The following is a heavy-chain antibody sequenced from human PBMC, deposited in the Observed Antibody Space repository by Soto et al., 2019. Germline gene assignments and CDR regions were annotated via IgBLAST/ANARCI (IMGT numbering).Heavy chain of an antibody. D-gene: IGHD4-17*01. J-gene: IGHJ6*02. Sequence: GGSQRLSCVASGFTFRDYGMHWVRQAPGKGLVWASRIKFDGSFTSHADSVKGRFTISRDNARNTVHLQMDSLRAEDTGVYYCARGLRNYYGVDVWGQGTTVTVSS. V-gene: IGHV3-74*01. CDR2: IKFDGSFT. CDR1: GFTFRDYG. CDR3: ARGLRNYYGVDV.